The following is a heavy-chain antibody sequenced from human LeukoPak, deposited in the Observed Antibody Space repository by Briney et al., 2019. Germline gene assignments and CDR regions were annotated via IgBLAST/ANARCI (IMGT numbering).Heavy chain of an antibody. CDR3: AKEYCSNSVCHSLDY. CDR1: GFTFSDYY. D-gene: IGHD2-8*01. V-gene: IGHV3-30*18. Sequence: GGSLRLSCAASGFTFSDYYMSWIRQAPGKGLEWVAVISYDGSNKYYADSVKGRFTFSRDNSKNTLYLQMNSLRAEDTAVYYCAKEYCSNSVCHSLDYWGQGTLVTVSS. CDR2: ISYDGSNK. J-gene: IGHJ4*02.